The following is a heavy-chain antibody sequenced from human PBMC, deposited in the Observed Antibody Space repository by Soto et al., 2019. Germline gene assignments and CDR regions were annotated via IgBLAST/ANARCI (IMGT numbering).Heavy chain of an antibody. V-gene: IGHV4-34*01. CDR3: ARGRGGYSYTDYYYGMDV. D-gene: IGHD5-18*01. J-gene: IGHJ6*02. Sequence: SETLSLTCAVYGGSFSGYYWRWIRQPPGKXLEWIGEINHSGSTNYNPSLKSRVTISVDTSKNQFSLKLSSVTAADTAVYYCARGRGGYSYTDYYYGMDVWGQGTTVTVSS. CDR2: INHSGST. CDR1: GGSFSGYY.